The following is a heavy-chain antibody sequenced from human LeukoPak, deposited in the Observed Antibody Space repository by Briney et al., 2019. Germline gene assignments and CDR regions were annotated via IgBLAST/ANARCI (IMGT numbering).Heavy chain of an antibody. J-gene: IGHJ4*02. D-gene: IGHD5-18*01. CDR3: ARGPRGYSYAWGY. CDR1: GFTFSDYW. CDR2: IKQDGSEK. Sequence: PGGSLRLSCAASGFTFSDYWMSWVRQAPGKGLEWVANIKQDGSEKYYVDSVKGRFTISRDNAKNSLYLQMNSLRAEDTAVHYCARGPRGYSYAWGYWGQGTLVTVSS. V-gene: IGHV3-7*05.